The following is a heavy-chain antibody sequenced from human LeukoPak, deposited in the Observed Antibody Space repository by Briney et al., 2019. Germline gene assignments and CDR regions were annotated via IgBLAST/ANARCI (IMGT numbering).Heavy chain of an antibody. D-gene: IGHD6-19*01. V-gene: IGHV3-74*01. CDR1: GFTFSSYW. CDR2: INSDGSST. CDR3: ALGSLRYSSGWYVFDY. Sequence: PGGSLRLSCAASGFTFSSYWMHWVRQAPGKGLVWVSRINSDGSSTSYADSVKGRFTISRDNAKNTLYLQMNSLRADDTAVYYCALGSLRYSSGWYVFDYWGQGTLVTVSP. J-gene: IGHJ4*02.